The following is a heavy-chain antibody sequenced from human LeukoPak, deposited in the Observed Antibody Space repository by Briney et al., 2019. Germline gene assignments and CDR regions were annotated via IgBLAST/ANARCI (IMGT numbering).Heavy chain of an antibody. CDR1: GFTFNNYG. D-gene: IGHD3-3*01. CDR2: IRYDGSNT. CDR3: ARDGSLFGLELDAFDI. Sequence: PGGSLRLSCAASGFTFNNYGMHWVRQAPGKGLEWLAFIRYDGSNTYYADSVKGRFTISRDNSKNTLYLQMNSLRAEDTAVYYCARDGSLFGLELDAFDIWGQGTMVTVSS. V-gene: IGHV3-30*02. J-gene: IGHJ3*02.